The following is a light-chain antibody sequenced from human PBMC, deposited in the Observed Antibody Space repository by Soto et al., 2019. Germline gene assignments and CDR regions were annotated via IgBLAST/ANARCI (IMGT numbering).Light chain of an antibody. J-gene: IGLJ3*02. Sequence: QSVLTQPPSASGTPGQRVIISCSGSSSNLGSNSGNWYQQLPGTAPKLLIYTNNQRPSGVPDRFSASKSGTSASLAISGLQSEDEADYYCAAWDVSLNGLVFGGGTKLTVL. CDR2: TNN. CDR1: SSNLGSNS. V-gene: IGLV1-44*01. CDR3: AAWDVSLNGLV.